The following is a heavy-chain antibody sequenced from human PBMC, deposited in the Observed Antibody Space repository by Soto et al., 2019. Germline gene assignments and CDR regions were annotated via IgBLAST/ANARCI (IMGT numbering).Heavy chain of an antibody. Sequence: GGSLRLSCAASGFTVSSYAMSWVRQAPGKGLEWVSAISGSGGSTYYADSVKGRFTISRDNSKNTLYLQMNSLRAEDTAVYYCAKDLAGYCSGGSCYSYNYYYYMDVWGKGTTVTVSS. CDR1: GFTVSSYA. J-gene: IGHJ6*03. CDR3: AKDLAGYCSGGSCYSYNYYYYMDV. CDR2: ISGSGGST. D-gene: IGHD2-15*01. V-gene: IGHV3-23*01.